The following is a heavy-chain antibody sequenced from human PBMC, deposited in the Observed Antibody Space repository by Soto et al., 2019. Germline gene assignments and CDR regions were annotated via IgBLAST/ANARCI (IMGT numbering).Heavy chain of an antibody. CDR3: ARDKNEVVVVVAATAFDI. Sequence: EVQLVESGGGLVKPGGSLRLSCAASGFTFSSYSMNWVRQAPGKGLEWVSSISSSSSYIYYADSVKGRFTISRDNAKNSLYLQMISLRAEDTAVYYRARDKNEVVVVVAATAFDIWGQGTMVTVSS. CDR1: GFTFSSYS. J-gene: IGHJ3*02. CDR2: ISSSSSYI. D-gene: IGHD2-15*01. V-gene: IGHV3-21*01.